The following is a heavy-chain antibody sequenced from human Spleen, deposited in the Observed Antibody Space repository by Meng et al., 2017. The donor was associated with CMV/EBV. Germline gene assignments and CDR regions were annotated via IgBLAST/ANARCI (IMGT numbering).Heavy chain of an antibody. CDR2: IDTDGTVT. CDR1: GFTFSDYW. V-gene: IGHV3-74*03. J-gene: IGHJ5*01. Sequence: LVVAXGVCVRPGAFLSISCVASGFTFSDYWMHWIRQGPGEGPVWVSRIDTDGTVTSYAESVRGRFTISRDNSKNTLYLQMNDLRAGDSGVYYCVRDLVGNRDSWGHGTLVTVSS. D-gene: IGHD1-14*01. CDR3: VRDLVGNRDS.